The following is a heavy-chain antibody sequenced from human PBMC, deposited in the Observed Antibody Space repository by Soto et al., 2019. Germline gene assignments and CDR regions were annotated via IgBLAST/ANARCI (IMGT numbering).Heavy chain of an antibody. CDR2: INTDGSST. Sequence: EVQLVESGGGLVQPGGSLRLSCAASGFVFSSDWMHWVRQAPGKGLVWVSRINTDGSSTAYADSVKGRFTISRDNAKNTLHLQMNSLRAEDTAVYYCVVGGGNSHYYYYYGMDVWGQGTTVTVSS. D-gene: IGHD2-21*02. J-gene: IGHJ6*02. CDR3: VVGGGNSHYYYYYGMDV. V-gene: IGHV3-74*01. CDR1: GFVFSSDW.